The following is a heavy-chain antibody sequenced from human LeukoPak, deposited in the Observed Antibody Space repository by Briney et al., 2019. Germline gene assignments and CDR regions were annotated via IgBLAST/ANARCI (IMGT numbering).Heavy chain of an antibody. CDR2: ISAGGGGT. CDR3: AKLGRSNFDASGYYLDY. CDR1: GFTFSSYA. V-gene: IGHV3-23*01. Sequence: PGGSLRLSCTASGFTFSSYAMSWVRQAPGKGLEWVSGISAGGGGTYYAASVKGRFTISRDNSKSTLFLQMDSLRAEDTATYYCAKLGRSNFDASGYYLDYWGQGTLVTVSS. D-gene: IGHD3-22*01. J-gene: IGHJ4*02.